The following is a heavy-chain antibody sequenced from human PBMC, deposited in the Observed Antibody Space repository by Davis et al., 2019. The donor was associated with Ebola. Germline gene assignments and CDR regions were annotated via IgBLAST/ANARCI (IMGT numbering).Heavy chain of an antibody. V-gene: IGHV5-10-1*01. CDR3: ASLRRTITGMDDGFDI. J-gene: IGHJ3*02. Sequence: GESLKISCKDSGYNFPNYWISWLRQMPGKGLEWMGRIDPSDSSTNYSPSFQGHVTISADKSISTAYLQWSSLKASDTAMYYCASLRRTITGMDDGFDIWGQRTMVTVSS. CDR2: IDPSDSST. D-gene: IGHD2-8*02. CDR1: GYNFPNYW.